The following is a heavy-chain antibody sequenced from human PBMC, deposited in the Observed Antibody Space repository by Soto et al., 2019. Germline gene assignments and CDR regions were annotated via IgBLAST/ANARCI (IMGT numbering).Heavy chain of an antibody. CDR3: ARVSIITFGGVIVDY. D-gene: IGHD3-16*02. CDR1: GGSISSYY. CDR2: IYYSGST. V-gene: IGHV4-59*01. Sequence: LSLTCTVSGGSISSYYWSWIRQPPGKGLEWIGYIYYSGSTNYNPSLKSRVTISVDTSKNQFSLKLSSVTAADTAVYYCARVSIITFGGVIVDYWGQGTLVTVSS. J-gene: IGHJ4*02.